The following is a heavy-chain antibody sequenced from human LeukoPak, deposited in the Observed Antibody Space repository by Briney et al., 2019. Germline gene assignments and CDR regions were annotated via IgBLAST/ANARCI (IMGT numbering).Heavy chain of an antibody. CDR2: ISYDGSNK. J-gene: IGHJ6*03. V-gene: IGHV3-30-3*01. CDR3: VRDRAPWGGALGGAKGMDV. CDR1: GFTFSSYA. Sequence: GRSLRLSCAASGFTFSSYAMHWVRQAPGKGLEWVAVISYDGSNKYYADSVKGRFTISRDNSKNTLYLQMNSLRAEDTAVYYCVRDRAPWGGALGGAKGMDVWGEGTTVIVSS. D-gene: IGHD3-10*01.